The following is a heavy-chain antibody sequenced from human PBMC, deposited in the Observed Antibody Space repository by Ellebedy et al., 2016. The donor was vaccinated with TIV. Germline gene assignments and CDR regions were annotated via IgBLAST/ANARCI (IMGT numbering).Heavy chain of an antibody. Sequence: GGSLRLXXAASGFTFDDYAMHWVRQAPGKGLEWVSGISWNNGSIGYADSVKGRFTISRDNAKNSLYLQMNSLRAEDTAVYYCAKGSQLLSAEYFQHWGQGTLVTVSS. J-gene: IGHJ1*01. CDR2: ISWNNGSI. CDR3: AKGSQLLSAEYFQH. V-gene: IGHV3-9*01. CDR1: GFTFDDYA. D-gene: IGHD2-2*01.